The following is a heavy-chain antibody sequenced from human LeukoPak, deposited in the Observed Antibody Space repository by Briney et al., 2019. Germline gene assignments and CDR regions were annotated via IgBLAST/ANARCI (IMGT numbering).Heavy chain of an antibody. CDR3: ARDGYYYGSGSYYKVDFDY. CDR2: IYYSGST. V-gene: IGHV4-39*07. D-gene: IGHD3-10*01. CDR1: GGSISSSSYY. J-gene: IGHJ4*02. Sequence: PSETLSLTCTVSGGSISSSSYYWGWIRQPPGKGLEWIGSIYYSGSTYYNPSLKSRVTISVDTSKNQFSLKLSSVTAADTAVYYCARDGYYYGSGSYYKVDFDYWGQGTLVTVSS.